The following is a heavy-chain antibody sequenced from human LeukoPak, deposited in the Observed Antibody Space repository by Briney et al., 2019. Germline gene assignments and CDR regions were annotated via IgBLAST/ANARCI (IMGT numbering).Heavy chain of an antibody. J-gene: IGHJ4*02. CDR3: ARARLPDPYYFDY. D-gene: IGHD2-21*02. V-gene: IGHV3-64*01. CDR1: GFTFSSYA. Sequence: GGSLRLSCAASGFTFSSYAMHWVRQAPGKGLEYASAISSNGGSTYYANSVKGRFTISRDNSKNTLYLQMNSLRAEDTAVYYCARARLPDPYYFDYWGQGTLVTVSS. CDR2: ISSNGGST.